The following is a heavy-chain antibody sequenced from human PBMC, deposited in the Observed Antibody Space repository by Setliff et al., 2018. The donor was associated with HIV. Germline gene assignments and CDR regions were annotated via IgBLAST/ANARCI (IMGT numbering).Heavy chain of an antibody. V-gene: IGHV1-8*02. CDR3: ARGRRDYFDGSGYGRNWFDP. D-gene: IGHD3-22*01. CDR2: MNPNSGYT. CDR1: GYTFTSYD. J-gene: IGHJ5*02. Sequence: ASVKVSCKASGYTFTSYDINWVRQATGQGLEWMGWMNPNSGYTGYAQKFQGRVTMTRNTSISTAYMELSGLRPEDTAVYYCARGRRDYFDGSGYGRNWFDPWGQGTLVTVSS.